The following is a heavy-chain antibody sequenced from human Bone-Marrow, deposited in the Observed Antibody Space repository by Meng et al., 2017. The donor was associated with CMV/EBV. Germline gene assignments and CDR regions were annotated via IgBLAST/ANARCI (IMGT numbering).Heavy chain of an antibody. V-gene: IGHV3-20*01. J-gene: IGHJ6*02. CDR1: GFTFDDYG. CDR3: ARNATQRFLEWLSNYYYYGMDV. D-gene: IGHD3-3*01. CDR2: INWNGGGT. Sequence: GGSLRLSCAASGFTFDDYGMSWVRQAPGKGLEWVSGINWNGGGTGYADSVKGRFTISRDNAKNSLYLQMNSLRAEDTALYHCARNATQRFLEWLSNYYYYGMDVWGQGTTVTVSS.